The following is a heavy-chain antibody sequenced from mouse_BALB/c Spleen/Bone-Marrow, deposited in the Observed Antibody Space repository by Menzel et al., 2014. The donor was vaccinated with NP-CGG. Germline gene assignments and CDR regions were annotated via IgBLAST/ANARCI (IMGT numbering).Heavy chain of an antibody. Sequence: HVELQQSGPELVKPGVSLKLSCAASGYTFSSYYMYWMKQRPGQGLEWIGKINPSNGGTDFNEKFKSKSTLTVDRSSNTANEKLSNLTSEDSALNYCARRLGHFYFDFWGEAAT. CDR3: ARRLGHFYFDF. CDR2: INPSNGGT. V-gene: IGHV1-53*01. CDR1: GYTFSSYY. D-gene: IGHD4-1*01. J-gene: IGHJ2*01.